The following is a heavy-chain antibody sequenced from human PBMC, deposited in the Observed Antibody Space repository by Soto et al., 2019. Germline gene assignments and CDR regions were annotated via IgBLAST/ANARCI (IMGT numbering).Heavy chain of an antibody. V-gene: IGHV1-18*01. Sequence: QVQLVQSGAEVKKPGASVKVSCKASGYTFTSYGISWVRQAPGQGLEWMGWISAYNGNTNYAQKLQGRVTMTTDTSTSKAYMELRSLRSDDTAVYYCARTTREWGSSGGWFDPWGQGTLVTVSS. CDR1: GYTFTSYG. CDR2: ISAYNGNT. CDR3: ARTTREWGSSGGWFDP. J-gene: IGHJ5*02. D-gene: IGHD6-6*01.